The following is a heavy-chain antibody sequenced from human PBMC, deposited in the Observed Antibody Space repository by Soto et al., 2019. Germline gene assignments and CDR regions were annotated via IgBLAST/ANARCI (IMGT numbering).Heavy chain of an antibody. CDR3: VRDMGHYDFWGNDERGLEA. Sequence: SLRLSCVASGFTFEDHAMHWVRQVPGKGLEWVSGISWNSDIIVYADSVKGRFTMSRDNVKNSLYLQMSSLRSEDTATYYCVRDMGHYDFWGNDERGLEAWGKGTTVTVSA. CDR1: GFTFEDHA. V-gene: IGHV3-9*01. D-gene: IGHD3-3*01. J-gene: IGHJ6*04. CDR2: ISWNSDII.